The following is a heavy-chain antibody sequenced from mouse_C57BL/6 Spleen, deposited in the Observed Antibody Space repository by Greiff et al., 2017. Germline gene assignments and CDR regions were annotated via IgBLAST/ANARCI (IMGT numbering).Heavy chain of an antibody. Sequence: VQLQQSGAELVRPGASVKLSCTASGFNVKDYYMHWVKQRPEQGLEWIGRIDPEDGDTESAPKFPGKATMTADTSSNTAYLQLSSLTSEDTAVYYCTTPANSDYWGQGTTLTVSS. V-gene: IGHV14-1*01. D-gene: IGHD3-3*01. CDR3: TTPANSDY. CDR2: IDPEDGDT. CDR1: GFNVKDYY. J-gene: IGHJ2*01.